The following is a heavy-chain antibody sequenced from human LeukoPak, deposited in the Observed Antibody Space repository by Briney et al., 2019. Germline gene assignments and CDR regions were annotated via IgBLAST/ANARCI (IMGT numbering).Heavy chain of an antibody. D-gene: IGHD6-13*01. Sequence: GGSLRLSCAASGFTFSSYEMNWVRQALGKGLEWVSLISGGDGSTHYADSVKGRFTISRDNSKNTLYLQMNSLRAEDTAVYYCAKDHSSTWFGSFNYWGQGTLVTVSS. V-gene: IGHV3-23*01. CDR2: ISGGDGST. CDR1: GFTFSSYE. CDR3: AKDHSSTWFGSFNY. J-gene: IGHJ4*02.